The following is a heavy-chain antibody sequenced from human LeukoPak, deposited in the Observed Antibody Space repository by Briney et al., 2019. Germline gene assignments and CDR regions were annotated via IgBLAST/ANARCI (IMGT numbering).Heavy chain of an antibody. CDR3: ARGDHLVPTYYDFWSGYSYRWPTNDY. CDR1: GYTFTSYD. CDR2: MNPNSGNT. Sequence: ASVKVSCKASGYTFTSYDINWVRQATGQGLEWMGWMNPNSGNTGYAQKFQGRVTMTRNTSISTAYMELSSLRSEDTAVYYCARGDHLVPTYYDFWSGYSYRWPTNDYWGQGTLVTVSS. V-gene: IGHV1-8*01. D-gene: IGHD3-3*01. J-gene: IGHJ4*02.